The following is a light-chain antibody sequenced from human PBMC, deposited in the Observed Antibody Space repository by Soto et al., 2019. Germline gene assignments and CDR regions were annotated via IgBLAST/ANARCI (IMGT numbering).Light chain of an antibody. CDR3: QSYGGNTLPV. CDR2: EDK. CDR1: SGSIASNY. V-gene: IGLV6-57*02. J-gene: IGLJ7*01. Sequence: NFMLTQPHSVSESPGKTVTISCTGSSGSIASNYVQWYQQRPGSAPTTLIYEDKKRPSGVPDRFSGSIDSSSNSASLTTSGLKTEDEADYYCQSYGGNTLPVFGGGTQLTVL.